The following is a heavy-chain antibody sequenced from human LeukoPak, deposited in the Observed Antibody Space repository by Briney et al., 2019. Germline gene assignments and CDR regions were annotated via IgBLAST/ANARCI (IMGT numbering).Heavy chain of an antibody. D-gene: IGHD7-27*01. CDR3: ARDQSGSDAFDI. CDR2: IYNSGYT. J-gene: IGHJ3*02. CDR1: GGSISSYY. V-gene: IGHV4-59*01. Sequence: SETLSLTCTVSGGSISSYYWSWIRQPPGKGLEWIGYIYNSGYTNYNPSLKSRVTISVDTSKNQFSLKLSSVTAADTAVYYCARDQSGSDAFDIWGQGTMVTVSS.